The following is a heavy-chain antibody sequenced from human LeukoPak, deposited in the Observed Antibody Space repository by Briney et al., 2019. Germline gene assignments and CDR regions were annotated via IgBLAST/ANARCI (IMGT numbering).Heavy chain of an antibody. CDR1: GFTFSSYG. CDR3: AKDFVVGATWDY. CDR2: IWYDGSNK. J-gene: IGHJ4*02. V-gene: IGHV3-30*02. Sequence: GGALRLSCAASGFTFSSYGMHWVRLAPGKGLEWVAVIWYDGSNKYYADSVKGRFTISRDNSKNTLYLQMNSLRAEDTAVYYCAKDFVVGATWDYWGQGTLVSVSS. D-gene: IGHD1-26*01.